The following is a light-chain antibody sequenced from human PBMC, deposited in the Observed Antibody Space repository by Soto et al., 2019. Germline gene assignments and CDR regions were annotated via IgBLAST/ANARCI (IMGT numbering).Light chain of an antibody. Sequence: EKMLTQSPDTLSVSLGERATLSCRASQSLRSSLAWYQQKPGQAPRLLIYDASTRATGIPARFSGSGSGTDFTLTISGLQSEDFAVYYCQQYNNWPQTFGQGTK. CDR1: QSLRSS. J-gene: IGKJ1*01. V-gene: IGKV3-15*01. CDR3: QQYNNWPQT. CDR2: DAS.